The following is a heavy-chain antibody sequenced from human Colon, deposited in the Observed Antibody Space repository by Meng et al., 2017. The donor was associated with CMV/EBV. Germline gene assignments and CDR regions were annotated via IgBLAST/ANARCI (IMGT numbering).Heavy chain of an antibody. CDR3: ARAPPSVNGWYDNDHKYVMDA. Sequence: GESLKISCAASGFSISNSRMSWVRRAPGKGLEWISRIRDSDGVASYADSVRGRFTISRDISQNTLYLQMNSLRVEDTAVYYCARAPPSVNGWYDNDHKYVMDAWGQGTTVTVSS. D-gene: IGHD6-19*01. CDR2: IRDSDGVA. CDR1: GFSISNSR. J-gene: IGHJ6*02. V-gene: IGHV3-23*01.